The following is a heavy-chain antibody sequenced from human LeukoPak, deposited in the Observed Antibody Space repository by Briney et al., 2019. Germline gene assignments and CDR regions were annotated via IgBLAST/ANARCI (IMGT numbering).Heavy chain of an antibody. V-gene: IGHV3-23*01. D-gene: IGHD2-15*01. J-gene: IGHJ3*02. CDR3: AKGPYCSGGSCFLGAFDI. CDR1: GFTFSNCA. CDR2: ISGSGGST. Sequence: GGSLRLSCAASGFTFSNCAMSWVRQAPGKGLEWVSAISGSGGSTYYADSVKGRFTISRDNSKNTLYLQMNSLRAEDTAVYYCAKGPYCSGGSCFLGAFDIWGQGTMVTVSS.